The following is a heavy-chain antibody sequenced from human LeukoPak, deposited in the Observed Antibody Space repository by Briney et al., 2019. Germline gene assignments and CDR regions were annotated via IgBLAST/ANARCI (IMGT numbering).Heavy chain of an antibody. CDR1: GFTFSSYV. Sequence: PGRSLRLSCAASGFTFSSYVMHWVRQAPGKGLEWVAVIWYDGSNKYYADSVKGRFTISRDNSKNTLYLQMSSLRAEDTAVYYCARGNSSSWDYFDYWGQGTLVTVSS. CDR2: IWYDGSNK. J-gene: IGHJ4*02. CDR3: ARGNSSSWDYFDY. D-gene: IGHD6-13*01. V-gene: IGHV3-33*01.